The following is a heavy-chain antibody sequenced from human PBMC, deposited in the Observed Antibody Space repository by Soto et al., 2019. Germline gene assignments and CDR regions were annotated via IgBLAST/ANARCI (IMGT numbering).Heavy chain of an antibody. CDR3: ARVASDYINSVDH. CDR1: GFTFNAYD. V-gene: IGHV3-23*01. Sequence: EVQLLESGGGLVQPGGSLRLSCAASGFTFNAYDMTWVRQAPGRRLEWVSAIGGSGGNRYYAASVRGRFTISRDNSKDTVDLQMSSLTVEDTAVYYCARVASDYINSVDHWGQGILVTVSS. J-gene: IGHJ4*02. CDR2: IGGSGGNR. D-gene: IGHD4-4*01.